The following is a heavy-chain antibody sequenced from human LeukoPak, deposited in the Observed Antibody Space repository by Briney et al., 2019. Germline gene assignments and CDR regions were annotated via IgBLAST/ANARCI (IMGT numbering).Heavy chain of an antibody. Sequence: ASVKASCKASGYTFTSYGISWVRQAPGQGLEWMGWISAYNGNTNYAQKLQGRVTMTTDTSTSTAYMELRSLRSDDTAVYYCARAKPDIVVVPAALVYYYYYGMDVWGQGTTVTVSS. CDR2: ISAYNGNT. CDR1: GYTFTSYG. D-gene: IGHD2-2*01. J-gene: IGHJ6*02. CDR3: ARAKPDIVVVPAALVYYYYYGMDV. V-gene: IGHV1-18*01.